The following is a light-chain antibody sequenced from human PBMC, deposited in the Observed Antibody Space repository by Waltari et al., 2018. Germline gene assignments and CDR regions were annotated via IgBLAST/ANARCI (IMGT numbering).Light chain of an antibody. CDR3: CSYAGLGSYV. Sequence: QSALTQPAPVSGTPGPSIHISCTGTTSAVGNYDLVSWYQHPPGKAPKLLICEVIKRPSGVSSRFSGSKSGSTASLTISGLQPDDEADYYCCSYAGLGSYVFGSGTKVTVL. CDR1: TSAVGNYDL. CDR2: EVI. J-gene: IGLJ1*01. V-gene: IGLV2-23*02.